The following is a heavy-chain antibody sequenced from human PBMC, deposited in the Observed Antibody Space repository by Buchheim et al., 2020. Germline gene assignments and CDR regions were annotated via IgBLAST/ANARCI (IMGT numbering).Heavy chain of an antibody. CDR2: IWYDGSNK. D-gene: IGHD3-22*01. CDR3: ARHHKTDSSGSFCDY. Sequence: QVQLVESGGGVVQPGRSLRLSCAASGFTFSSYGMHWVRQAPGKGLEWVAVIWYDGSNKYYADSVKGRFTISRDNSKNTLYLQMNSLRAEDTAVYYCARHHKTDSSGSFCDYWGQGTL. CDR1: GFTFSSYG. J-gene: IGHJ4*02. V-gene: IGHV3-33*01.